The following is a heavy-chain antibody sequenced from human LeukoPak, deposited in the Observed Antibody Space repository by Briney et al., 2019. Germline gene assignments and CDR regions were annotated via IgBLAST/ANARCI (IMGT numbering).Heavy chain of an antibody. Sequence: GGSLRLSCAASEFSVGSNYMTWVRQAPGKGLEWVSLIYSGGSTYYADSVKGRFTISRDNAKNSLSLQMNSLRAEDTAVYFCAGHYDSSGYRVDVFDIWGQGTMVTVSS. V-gene: IGHV3-66*04. CDR3: AGHYDSSGYRVDVFDI. CDR2: IYSGGST. J-gene: IGHJ3*02. D-gene: IGHD3-22*01. CDR1: EFSVGSNY.